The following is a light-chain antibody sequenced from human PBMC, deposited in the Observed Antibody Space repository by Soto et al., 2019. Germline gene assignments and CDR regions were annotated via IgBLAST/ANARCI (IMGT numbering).Light chain of an antibody. V-gene: IGLV2-14*01. CDR1: SSDVGGYNY. CDR2: EVS. CDR3: CSYTRTSNHYF. Sequence: SALAXPASVSGSPGQSITISCTGTSSDVGGYNYVSWYQQHPGKAPKLMIYEVSNRPSGVSNRFSGSKSGNTASLTISGLQAEDEADYYCCSYTRTSNHYFFGSGTKVTVL. J-gene: IGLJ1*01.